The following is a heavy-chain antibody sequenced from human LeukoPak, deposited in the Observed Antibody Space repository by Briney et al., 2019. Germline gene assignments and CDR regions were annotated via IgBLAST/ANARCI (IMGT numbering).Heavy chain of an antibody. V-gene: IGHV3-74*01. Sequence: PGGSLRLSCAASGFSFSSYWMHWVRQAPGKGLVWVSHINTDGTRTSYADSVKGRFTISRDNSKNTLYLQMNSLRAEDTAVYYCAREYRGVGKHAFDIWGQGTMVTVSS. CDR1: GFSFSSYW. CDR3: AREYRGVGKHAFDI. CDR2: INTDGTRT. D-gene: IGHD1-26*01. J-gene: IGHJ3*02.